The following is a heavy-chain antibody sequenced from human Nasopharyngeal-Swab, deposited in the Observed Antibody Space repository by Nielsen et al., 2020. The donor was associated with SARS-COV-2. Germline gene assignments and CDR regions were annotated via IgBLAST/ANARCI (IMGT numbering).Heavy chain of an antibody. CDR2: ISYDGSNK. V-gene: IGHV3-30-3*01. J-gene: IGHJ6*02. CDR3: ARGPGDGMDV. D-gene: IGHD3-10*01. Sequence: WIRQPPGEGLEWVAVISYDGSNKYYADSVKGRFTISRDNSKNTLYLQMNSLRAEDTAVYYCARGPGDGMDVWAKGPRSPSP.